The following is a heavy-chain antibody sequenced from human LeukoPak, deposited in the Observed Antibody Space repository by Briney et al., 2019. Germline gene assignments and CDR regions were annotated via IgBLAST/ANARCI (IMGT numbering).Heavy chain of an antibody. CDR1: GGSISSYY. D-gene: IGHD5-24*01. Sequence: SETLSLTCTVSGGSISSYYWSWIRQPPGKGLEWIGYIYYSGSTNYNPSLKSRVTISVDTSKNQFSLKLSSVTAADTTVYYCARQGGDGYNFAWGEKYYFDYWGQGTLVTVSS. J-gene: IGHJ4*02. CDR2: IYYSGST. CDR3: ARQGGDGYNFAWGEKYYFDY. V-gene: IGHV4-59*08.